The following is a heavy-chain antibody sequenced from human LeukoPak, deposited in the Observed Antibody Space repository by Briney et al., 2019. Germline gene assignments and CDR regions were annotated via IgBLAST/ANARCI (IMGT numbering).Heavy chain of an antibody. CDR3: ARLVVVPAALAFDY. Sequence: PSQTLSLTCTVSGGSISSGDYYWSWIRQPPGKGLEWIGSIYHSGSTYYNPSLKSRVTISVDTSKNQFSLKLSSVTAADTAVYYCARLVVVPAALAFDYWGQGTLVTVSS. D-gene: IGHD2-2*01. V-gene: IGHV4-30-4*08. J-gene: IGHJ4*02. CDR1: GGSISSGDYY. CDR2: IYHSGST.